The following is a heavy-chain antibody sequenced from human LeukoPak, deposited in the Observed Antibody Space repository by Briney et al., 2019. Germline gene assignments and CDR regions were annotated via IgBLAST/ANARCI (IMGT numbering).Heavy chain of an antibody. CDR1: GFTFSSHS. J-gene: IGHJ5*02. CDR3: ARDRDRDYYDSGNWFDP. D-gene: IGHD3-22*01. CDR2: ISSSSSTI. V-gene: IGHV3-48*01. Sequence: GGSLRLSCAASGFTFSSHSMNWVRQAPGKGLEWVSYISSSSSTIYYADSVKGRFTISRDNAKNSLYLQMNSLRAEDTAVYYCARDRDRDYYDSGNWFDPWGQGTLVTVSS.